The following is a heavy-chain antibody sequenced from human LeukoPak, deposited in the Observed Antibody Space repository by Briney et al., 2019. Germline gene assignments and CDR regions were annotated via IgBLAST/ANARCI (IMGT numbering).Heavy chain of an antibody. Sequence: GASVKVSCKASGYTFTSYYMHWVRQAPGQGLEWMGIINPSGGSTSYAQKFQGRVTMTRDTSTSTVYMELSRLRSDDTAVYYCASLYGDYVGGYGMDVWGQGTTVTVSS. V-gene: IGHV1-46*01. D-gene: IGHD4-17*01. J-gene: IGHJ6*02. CDR3: ASLYGDYVGGYGMDV. CDR1: GYTFTSYY. CDR2: INPSGGST.